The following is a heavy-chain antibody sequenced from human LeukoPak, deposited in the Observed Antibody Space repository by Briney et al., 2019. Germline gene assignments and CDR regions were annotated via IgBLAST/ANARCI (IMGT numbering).Heavy chain of an antibody. D-gene: IGHD3-22*01. CDR3: ASSARNYYDSSGQLY. J-gene: IGHJ4*02. V-gene: IGHV3-30*14. Sequence: GSSLRLSCAASGFTFSSYAMHWVRQAPGKGLEWVAVISYDGSNKYYADSVKGRFTISRDNSKNTLYLQMNSLRAEDTAAYYCASSARNYYDSSGQLYWGQGTLVTVSS. CDR1: GFTFSSYA. CDR2: ISYDGSNK.